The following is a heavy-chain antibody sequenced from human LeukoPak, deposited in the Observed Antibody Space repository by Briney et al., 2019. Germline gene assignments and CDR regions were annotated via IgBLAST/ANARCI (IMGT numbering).Heavy chain of an antibody. CDR2: IQRSGRT. J-gene: IGHJ4*02. Sequence: SETLPLTCAVSRYSICSGYYWGWLRQPPGEGLEWIGRIQRSGRTYYNPSLKSRVAISVDTSKNQISLKLSSVTAADTAVYYCAIDPADRGVYYFDFWGQGTLVTVSS. CDR3: AIDPADRGVYYFDF. D-gene: IGHD3-10*01. CDR1: RYSICSGYY. V-gene: IGHV4-38-2*02.